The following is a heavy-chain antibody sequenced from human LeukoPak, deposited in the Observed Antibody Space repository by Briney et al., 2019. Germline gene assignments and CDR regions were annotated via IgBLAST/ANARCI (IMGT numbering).Heavy chain of an antibody. Sequence: GGSLRLSCAVSGFTFGGRLMHWVRQAPGKGLVWVALIKDDGSTTNYADSVKGRFTASRDDAKNAVYLQMSSLRAEDTAVYYCHPLAFVTNWGQGTLVTVSS. D-gene: IGHD2-8*01. CDR2: IKDDGSTT. V-gene: IGHV3-74*01. CDR1: GFTFGGRL. CDR3: HPLAFVTN. J-gene: IGHJ4*02.